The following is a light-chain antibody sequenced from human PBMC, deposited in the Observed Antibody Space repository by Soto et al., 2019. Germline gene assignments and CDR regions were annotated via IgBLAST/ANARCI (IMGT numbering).Light chain of an antibody. CDR3: QQYDNWPPIT. V-gene: IGKV3-15*01. CDR2: DAS. J-gene: IGKJ5*01. CDR1: QSVANS. Sequence: EIVMTQSPATLSVSPGERATLSCRASQSVANSLAWYQQKPGQAPRLIISDASTRATGIPARFSGSGSGTEFTLTISSLQSEDFAVYYCQQYDNWPPITFGQGTRLEIK.